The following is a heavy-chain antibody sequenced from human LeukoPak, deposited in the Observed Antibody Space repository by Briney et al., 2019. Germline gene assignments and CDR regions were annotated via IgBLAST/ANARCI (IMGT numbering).Heavy chain of an antibody. CDR1: GYKFIDYY. Sequence: ASVKVSCKASGYKFIDYYIHWVRQAPGQGFEWMGWINPKSGGTNYEQKFQGRITMTRDTSISTTYMELGSMTSDDTAVYYCARSGAAGTYSYYYMDVWGKETTVTVSS. V-gene: IGHV1-2*02. D-gene: IGHD6-19*01. J-gene: IGHJ6*03. CDR2: INPKSGGT. CDR3: ARSGAAGTYSYYYMDV.